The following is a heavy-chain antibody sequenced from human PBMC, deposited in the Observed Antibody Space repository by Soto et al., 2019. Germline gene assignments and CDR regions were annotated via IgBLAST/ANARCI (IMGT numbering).Heavy chain of an antibody. D-gene: IGHD3-9*01. CDR3: ARVMIGYYDILTGFDY. V-gene: IGHV4-34*01. CDR1: GGSFSGYY. Sequence: QVQLQQWGAGLLKPSETLSLTCAVYGGSFSGYYWSWIRQPPGKGLEWIGEINHSGSTNYNPALKSPVTISVDTSKNQFSLKLSSVTAADTAVYYCARVMIGYYDILTGFDYWGQGTLVTVST. J-gene: IGHJ4*02. CDR2: INHSGST.